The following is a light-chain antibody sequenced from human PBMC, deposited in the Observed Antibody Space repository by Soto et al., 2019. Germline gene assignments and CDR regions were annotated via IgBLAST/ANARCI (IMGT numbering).Light chain of an antibody. J-gene: IGKJ4*01. CDR1: QSVRSY. CDR2: DAF. V-gene: IGKV3-11*01. CDR3: QQRSHWPST. Sequence: EIVLTQSPVTLSLSPGERATLSCRASQSVRSYLAWYQQKPGQAPRLLIYDAFKRATGIPARFSGSGSGTDFTLTISSLEPEDFAVDYWQQRSHWPSTFGGGTKVEIK.